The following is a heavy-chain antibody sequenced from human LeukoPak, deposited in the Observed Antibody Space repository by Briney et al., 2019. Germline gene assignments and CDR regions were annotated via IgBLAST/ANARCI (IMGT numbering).Heavy chain of an antibody. CDR2: IRRDGDVI. CDR3: ANSDCGGNCSYFDY. J-gene: IGHJ4*02. Sequence: GGSLRLSCEASGFTFSSFGMHWVRQAPGKGLEWVAFIRRDGDVIYYADSVKGRFTISRDNSRNMVYLQLNSLRAEDTAVYYCANSDCGGNCSYFDYWGQGTLVTVSS. CDR1: GFTFSSFG. D-gene: IGHD2-21*01. V-gene: IGHV3-30*02.